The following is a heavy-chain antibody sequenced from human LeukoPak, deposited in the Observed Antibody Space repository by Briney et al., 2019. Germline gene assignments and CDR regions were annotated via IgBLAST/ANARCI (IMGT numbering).Heavy chain of an antibody. CDR2: IYSSGDI. Sequence: SETLSLTCAVYGGSFSGYYWSWIRQTPGMGLEWIGYIYSSGDINYNPSLTSRLTMSVDTSNNQVSLKLSSVTAADTAVYFCARQPPNTASFDYWGQGTLVTVSS. J-gene: IGHJ4*02. CDR1: GGSFSGYY. D-gene: IGHD2-21*02. V-gene: IGHV4-59*01. CDR3: ARQPPNTASFDY.